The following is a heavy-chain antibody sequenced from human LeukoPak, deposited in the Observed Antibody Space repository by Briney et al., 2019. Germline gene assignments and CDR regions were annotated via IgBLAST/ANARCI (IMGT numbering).Heavy chain of an antibody. CDR1: GYSFTSYW. CDR2: IYPGDSDT. D-gene: IGHD3-10*01. Sequence: GESLEISCKGSGYSFTSYWIGWVRQMPGKGLEWMGIIYPGDSDTRYSPSFQGQVTISADKSISTAYLQWSSLKASDTAMYYCARHIEYYYGSGSYFDYWGQGTLVTVSS. CDR3: ARHIEYYYGSGSYFDY. J-gene: IGHJ4*02. V-gene: IGHV5-51*01.